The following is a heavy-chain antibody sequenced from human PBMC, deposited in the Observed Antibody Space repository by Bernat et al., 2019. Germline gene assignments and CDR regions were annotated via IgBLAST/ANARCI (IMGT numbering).Heavy chain of an antibody. V-gene: IGHV3-53*05. CDR2: IYSGGGT. J-gene: IGHJ4*02. D-gene: IGHD6-19*01. CDR3: ARTPFRVAVVGTYHFDY. Sequence: EVQLVETGGGLIQPGGSLRLSCAASGFSVSSNYMSWVRQAPGKGLEWVSVIYSGGGTYYADSVKGRFTISRDNSKNTVSLQMNSLRAEDTAVYYCARTPFRVAVVGTYHFDYWGQGTLVTVPS. CDR1: GFSVSSNY.